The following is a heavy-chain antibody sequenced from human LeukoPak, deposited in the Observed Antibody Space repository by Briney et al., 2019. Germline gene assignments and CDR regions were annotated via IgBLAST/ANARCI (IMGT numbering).Heavy chain of an antibody. J-gene: IGHJ6*03. V-gene: IGHV3-64*01. D-gene: IGHD6-13*01. CDR1: GFTFSSYA. CDR2: ISSNGGST. CDR3: ARDRGSSLPNYYYYYYMDV. Sequence: PGVSLRLSCAASGFTFSSYAMHWVRQAPGKGPEYVSAISSNGGSTYYANSVKGRFTISRDNSKNTLYLQMGSLRAEDMAVYYCARDRGSSLPNYYYYYYMDVWGKGTTVTVSS.